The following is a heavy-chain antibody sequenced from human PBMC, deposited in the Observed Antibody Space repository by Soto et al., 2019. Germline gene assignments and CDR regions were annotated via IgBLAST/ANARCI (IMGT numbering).Heavy chain of an antibody. CDR2: TYYRSKWYN. J-gene: IGHJ4*02. Sequence: QVQLQQSGPGLVKPSQTLSLTCAISGDSVSSDSAAWNWIRQSPSRGLEWLGRTYYRSKWYNDYAVSVKSRTTLTPDPSTNQFSLHLNSMTPEDTAVYYCARGVYSTGWHDYWGQGTLVTVSS. V-gene: IGHV6-1*01. D-gene: IGHD6-19*01. CDR1: GDSVSSDSAA. CDR3: ARGVYSTGWHDY.